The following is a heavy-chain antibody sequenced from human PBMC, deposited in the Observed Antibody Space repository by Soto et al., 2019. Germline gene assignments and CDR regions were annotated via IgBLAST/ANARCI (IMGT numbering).Heavy chain of an antibody. CDR1: GGSISGGVYY. Sequence: SETLFLTCTVSGGSISGGVYYWSWIRQHPGKVLEWIGYIYYSGSTYYNPSLKSRVTISVDTSKNQFSLKLSSVTAADTAVYYCARDRGYDSSGYYSYGMDVWGQGTTVTVSS. CDR2: IYYSGST. D-gene: IGHD3-22*01. J-gene: IGHJ6*02. V-gene: IGHV4-31*03. CDR3: ARDRGYDSSGYYSYGMDV.